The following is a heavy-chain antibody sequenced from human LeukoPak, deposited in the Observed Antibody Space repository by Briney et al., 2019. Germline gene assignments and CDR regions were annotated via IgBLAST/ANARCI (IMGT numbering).Heavy chain of an antibody. CDR3: AKTGITMIVVAPLDY. V-gene: IGHV3-23*01. D-gene: IGHD3-22*01. CDR2: ISGSGGST. Sequence: GGPLRLSCAASGFTFSCYAMRWVRQAPGKGLDWVSGISGSGGSTFYADSVKGPFNNSRDNSKNTLYLQMNSLRAQDTAVYYCAKTGITMIVVAPLDYWGQGTLVTVSS. CDR1: GFTFSCYA. J-gene: IGHJ4*02.